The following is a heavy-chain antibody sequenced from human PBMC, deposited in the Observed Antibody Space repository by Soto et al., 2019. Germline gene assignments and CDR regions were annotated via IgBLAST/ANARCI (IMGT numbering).Heavy chain of an antibody. CDR3: ARGDIFFCYPPSHHDHMYF. CDR1: GYTFTGYY. V-gene: IGHV1-2*04. J-gene: IGHJ6*02. D-gene: IGHD3-9*01. CDR2: INPNSGGT. Sequence: ASVKVSCKASGYTFTGYYMHWVRQAPGQGLEWMGWINPNSGGTNYAQKFQGWVPMTRDTSISTAYMELSRLRSDDTAVYYCARGDIFFCYPPSHHDHMYFSGQRSKVPGS.